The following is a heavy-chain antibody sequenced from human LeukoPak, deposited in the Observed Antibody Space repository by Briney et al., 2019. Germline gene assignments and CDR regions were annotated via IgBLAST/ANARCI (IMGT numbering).Heavy chain of an antibody. D-gene: IGHD2-15*01. CDR1: GGTFSSYA. J-gene: IGHJ4*02. V-gene: IGHV1-69*05. CDR2: IIPIFGTA. CDR3: ARGSRLTDY. Sequence: SVKVSCKGSGGTFSSYAISWVRQAPGQGLEWMGGIIPIFGTANYAQKLQGRVTMTTDTSTSTAYMELRSLRSDDTAVYYCARGSRLTDYWGQGTLVSVSS.